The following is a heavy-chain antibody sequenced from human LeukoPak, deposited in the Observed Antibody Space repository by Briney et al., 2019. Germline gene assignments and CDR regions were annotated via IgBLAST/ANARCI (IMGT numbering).Heavy chain of an antibody. CDR1: GYTFKTYG. V-gene: IGHV1-18*01. Sequence: ASVKVSCKASGYTFKTYGITWVRQAPGQGLEWMGWISGYNGNTNYAQKFQGRVTMTTDTFTSTAYMELRSLRYDDTAVYYCARDEPVEGGTLVDYWGQGTLVTVSS. D-gene: IGHD1-26*01. CDR3: ARDEPVEGGTLVDY. J-gene: IGHJ4*02. CDR2: ISGYNGNT.